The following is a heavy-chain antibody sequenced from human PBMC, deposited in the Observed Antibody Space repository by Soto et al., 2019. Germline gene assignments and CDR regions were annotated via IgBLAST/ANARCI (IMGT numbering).Heavy chain of an antibody. V-gene: IGHV4-38-2*02. CDR3: ARDPANLALAVAYFDS. Sequence: SETLSLTCRVSGSSITNSFYWGWIRQSPEKGLEWIGSISHTGRTSYNPSLKSRVSTSVDKSKNQFSLTLTSVTAADTAVYYCARDPANLALAVAYFDSWGQGTLVTVSS. CDR2: ISHTGRT. D-gene: IGHD2-15*01. CDR1: GSSITNSFY. J-gene: IGHJ4*02.